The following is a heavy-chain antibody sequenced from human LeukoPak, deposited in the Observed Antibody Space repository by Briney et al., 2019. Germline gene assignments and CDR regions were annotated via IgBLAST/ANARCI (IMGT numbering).Heavy chain of an antibody. D-gene: IGHD3-9*01. V-gene: IGHV1-69*13. CDR2: IIPIFGTA. CDR1: GGTFSSYA. J-gene: IGHJ6*02. CDR3: ARGPSDILTGYYAHPMDV. Sequence: GASVKVSCKASGGTFSSYAISWVRQAPGQGLEWMGGIIPIFGTANYAQKFQGRVTITADESTSTAYMELSSLRSDDTAVYYCARGPSDILTGYYAHPMDVWGQGTTVTVSS.